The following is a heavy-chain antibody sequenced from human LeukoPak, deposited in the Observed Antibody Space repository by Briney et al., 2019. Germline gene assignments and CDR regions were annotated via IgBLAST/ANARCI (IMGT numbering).Heavy chain of an antibody. J-gene: IGHJ4*02. CDR3: AREWDGSYYFDY. Sequence: QTGGSLRLSCAASGFTFSRDWMHWVRQAPGKGLVWVSRISDDGSITTYADSVQGRFTISRDNAKSTVFPQMNSLRVEDTAVYYCAREWDGSYYFDYWGQGTLVTVSS. CDR2: ISDDGSIT. V-gene: IGHV3-74*03. CDR1: GFTFSRDW. D-gene: IGHD1-26*01.